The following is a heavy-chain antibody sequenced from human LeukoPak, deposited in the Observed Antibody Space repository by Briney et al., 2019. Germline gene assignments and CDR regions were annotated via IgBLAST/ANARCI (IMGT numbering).Heavy chain of an antibody. D-gene: IGHD3-3*02. V-gene: IGHV3-30*03. CDR2: ISYDGSNK. CDR3: ARATPSIHYGMDV. Sequence: GRSLRLSCAASGFTFSSYGMHWVRQAPGKGLEWVAVISYDGSNKYYADSVKGRFTISRDNSKNTLYLQMNSLRAEDTAVYYCARATPSIHYGMDVWGQGTTVTVSS. J-gene: IGHJ6*02. CDR1: GFTFSSYG.